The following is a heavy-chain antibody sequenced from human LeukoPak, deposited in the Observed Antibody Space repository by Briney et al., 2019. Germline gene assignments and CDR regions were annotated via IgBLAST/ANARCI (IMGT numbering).Heavy chain of an antibody. Sequence: GGSLRLSCAASGFTFSSYSMNWVRQAPGKGLEWVSSISSSSSYIYYADSVKGRFTISRDNAKNSLYLQMNSLRAEDTAVYYCAKAMTTVTFDAFDIWAKGQWSPSLQ. D-gene: IGHD4-17*01. J-gene: IGHJ3*02. V-gene: IGHV3-21*01. CDR1: GFTFSSYS. CDR2: ISSSSSYI. CDR3: AKAMTTVTFDAFDI.